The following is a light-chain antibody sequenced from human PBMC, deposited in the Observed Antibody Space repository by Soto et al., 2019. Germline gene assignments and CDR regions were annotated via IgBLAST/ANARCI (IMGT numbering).Light chain of an antibody. J-gene: IGKJ2*01. CDR3: QQRDNRPYT. V-gene: IGKV3-11*01. CDR2: HAS. Sequence: EIVLTQSPATLSLSPEERATLSCRASQSVSTYVAWYQQKPGQAPRLVLYHASNRATGIPARFSGSGSETDFTLTISSLEPEDFAVYYCQQRDNRPYTFGQGTRLEI. CDR1: QSVSTY.